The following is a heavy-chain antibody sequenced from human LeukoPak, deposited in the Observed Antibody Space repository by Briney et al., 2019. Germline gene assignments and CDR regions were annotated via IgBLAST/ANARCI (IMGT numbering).Heavy chain of an antibody. V-gene: IGHV3-48*02. CDR1: GFTFSTYN. J-gene: IGHJ4*02. CDR3: ARDQISSSLYKEPLDY. D-gene: IGHD6-13*01. Sequence: GGSLRLSCAASGFTFSTYNMNWVRQDPGKGLEWFSYISSTSSTIHYADSVKGRFTISRDNAKNSLYLQMNSLRDDDTAVYYCARDQISSSLYKEPLDYWGQGTLVTVSS. CDR2: ISSTSSTI.